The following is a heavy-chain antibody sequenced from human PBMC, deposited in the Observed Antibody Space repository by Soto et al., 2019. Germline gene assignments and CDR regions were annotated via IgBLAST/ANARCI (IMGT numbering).Heavy chain of an antibody. J-gene: IGHJ5*02. D-gene: IGHD3-3*01. CDR1: GFTFSSYA. V-gene: IGHV3-23*01. CDR2: ISGSGGST. CDR3: AKDRPYYDFWSGYHTNWFDP. Sequence: AGSLRLSCAASGFTFSSYAMSWVRQAPGKGLEWVSAISGSGGSTYYADSVKGRFTISRDNSKNTLYLQMNSLRAEDTAVYYCAKDRPYYDFWSGYHTNWFDPWGQGTLVTVSS.